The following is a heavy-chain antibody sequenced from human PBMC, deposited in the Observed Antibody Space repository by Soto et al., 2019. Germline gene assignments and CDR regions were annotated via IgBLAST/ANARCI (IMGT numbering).Heavy chain of an antibody. CDR1: GYSFTSYG. J-gene: IGHJ5*02. D-gene: IGHD4-17*01. CDR3: ARWALPAVTPPNWFDP. Sequence: EASVKVSCKASGYSFTSYGISWVRQATGQGLEWMGWMNPNSGNTGYAQKFQGRVTMTRNTSISTAYMELSSLRSEDTAVYYCARWALPAVTPPNWFDPWGQGTLVTVSS. CDR2: MNPNSGNT. V-gene: IGHV1-8*02.